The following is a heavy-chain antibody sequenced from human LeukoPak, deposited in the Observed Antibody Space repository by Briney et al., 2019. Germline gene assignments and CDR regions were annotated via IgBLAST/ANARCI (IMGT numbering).Heavy chain of an antibody. Sequence: ASVTVSCKASGSTFTSYAMHWVRQAPGQRLEWMGWINAGNGNTKYSQKFQGRVTITSDTSTSKAYMELSGLRSEDTAVYYCARARSRSGWYYFECWGQGALVTV. CDR1: GSTFTSYA. J-gene: IGHJ4*02. V-gene: IGHV1-3*01. D-gene: IGHD6-19*01. CDR3: ARARSRSGWYYFEC. CDR2: INAGNGNT.